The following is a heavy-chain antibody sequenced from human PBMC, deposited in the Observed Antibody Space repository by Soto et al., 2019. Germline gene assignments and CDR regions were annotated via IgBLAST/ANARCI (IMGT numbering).Heavy chain of an antibody. CDR3: ARSLSTVTYYYYYGMDV. J-gene: IGHJ6*02. V-gene: IGHV1-2*04. CDR1: GYTFTGYY. CDR2: INPNSGGT. Sequence: ASVKVSCKASGYTFTGYYMHWVRQAPGQGLEWMGWINPNSGGTNYAQKFQGWVTMTRDTSISTAYMELSRLRSDDTAVYYCARSLSTVTYYYYYGMDVSGQGNTVGVSS. D-gene: IGHD4-17*01.